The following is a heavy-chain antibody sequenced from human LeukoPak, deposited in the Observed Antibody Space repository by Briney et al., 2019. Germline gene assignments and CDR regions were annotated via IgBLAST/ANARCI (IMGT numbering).Heavy chain of an antibody. CDR3: ARHGQAPDCTGSSCLDY. Sequence: SETLSLTCAVYGGSFSGYYWSWIRQPPGKGLEWIGEINHSGSTNYNPSPKSRVTISVDTSKNQFSLKLSSVTAADTAVYYCARHGQAPDCTGSSCLDYWGQGTLVTVSS. J-gene: IGHJ4*02. CDR2: INHSGST. CDR1: GGSFSGYY. V-gene: IGHV4-34*01. D-gene: IGHD2-15*01.